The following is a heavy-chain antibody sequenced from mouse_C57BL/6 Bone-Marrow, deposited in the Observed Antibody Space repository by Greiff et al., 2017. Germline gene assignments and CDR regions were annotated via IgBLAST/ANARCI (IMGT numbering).Heavy chain of an antibody. V-gene: IGHV1-15*01. D-gene: IGHD4-1*01. J-gene: IGHJ2*01. CDR1: GYTFTDYE. CDR2: IDPETGGT. CDR3: NWEYFDY. Sequence: VQLKESGAELVRPGASVTLSCKASGYTFTDYEMHWVKQTPVHGLEWIGAIDPETGGTAYNQKFKGKSTLTVDKSSSTAYMQLSSLTSEDSAVYYWNWEYFDYWGQGTTLTVSS.